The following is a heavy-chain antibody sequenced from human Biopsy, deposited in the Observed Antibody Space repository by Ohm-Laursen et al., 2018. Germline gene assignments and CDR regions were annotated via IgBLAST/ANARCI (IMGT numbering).Heavy chain of an antibody. CDR1: GVSINGGRYY. CDR2: IFYSANT. V-gene: IGHV4-31*03. CDR3: ARQYYGSGMLSYFDL. J-gene: IGHJ2*01. Sequence: SQTLSLTCTVSGVSINGGRYYWNWIRHPPGKGLEWIGNIFYSANTYYNPSLKSRVTISVDTSKNQFSLKLSSVTAADTAVYFCARQYYGSGMLSYFDLWGRGTLVTVSS. D-gene: IGHD3-10*01.